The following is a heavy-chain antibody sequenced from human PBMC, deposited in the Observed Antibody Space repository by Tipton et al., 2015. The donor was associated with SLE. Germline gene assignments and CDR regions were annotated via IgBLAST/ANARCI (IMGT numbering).Heavy chain of an antibody. CDR2: ISSSSSYI. J-gene: IGHJ6*02. V-gene: IGHV3-21*01. CDR3: ARVPGIAVAGTVYYYYYGMDV. CDR1: GFTFSSYS. Sequence: SLRLSCAASGFTFSSYSMNWVRQAPGKGLEWVSSISSSSSYIYYADSVKGRFTISRDNAKNSLYLQMNSLRAEDTAVYYCARVPGIAVAGTVYYYYYGMDVWGQGTTVTVSS. D-gene: IGHD6-19*01.